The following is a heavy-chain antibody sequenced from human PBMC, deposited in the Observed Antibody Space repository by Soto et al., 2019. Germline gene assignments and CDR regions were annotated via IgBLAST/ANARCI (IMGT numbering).Heavy chain of an antibody. Sequence: EVQLVESGGGLVQPGGSLRLSCSASGFTFSTYTMHWVRQAPGKGLEYVSTVSSDGGRTYYADSVKGRFTISRDNSKNTLYLQMRSLRTEDTAVYYCVKYSNPGSWGQGTLVTVSS. D-gene: IGHD4-4*01. CDR1: GFTFSTYT. CDR2: VSSDGGRT. V-gene: IGHV3-64D*06. J-gene: IGHJ5*02. CDR3: VKYSNPGS.